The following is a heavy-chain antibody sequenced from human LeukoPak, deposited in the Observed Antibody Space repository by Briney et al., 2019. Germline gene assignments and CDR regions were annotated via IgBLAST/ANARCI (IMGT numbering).Heavy chain of an antibody. CDR1: GFTFTAYS. CDR2: IKEDGSEK. J-gene: IGHJ5*02. Sequence: GGSLRLSCAASGFTFTAYSMNWVRQAPGKGLEWVANIKEDGSEKYYVDSVKGRFTISRDNAKNSLYLQMNSLRAEDTAVYYCASGGSSGYYARWFDPWGQGTLVTVSS. CDR3: ASGGSSGYYARWFDP. D-gene: IGHD3-22*01. V-gene: IGHV3-7*01.